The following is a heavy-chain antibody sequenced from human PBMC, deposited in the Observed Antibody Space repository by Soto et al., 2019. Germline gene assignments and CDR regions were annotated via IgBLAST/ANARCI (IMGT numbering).Heavy chain of an antibody. CDR2: INHSGST. V-gene: IGHV4-34*01. CDR3: ARAHAGVGGVIRYYYGMDV. J-gene: IGHJ6*02. Sequence: SETLSLTCAVYGGSFSGYYWSWIRQPPGKGLEWIGEINHSGSTNYNPSLKSRVTISVDTSKNQFSLKLSSVTAADTAVYYCARAHAGVGGVIRYYYGMDVWGQGTTVTVSS. CDR1: GGSFSGYY. D-gene: IGHD3-10*01.